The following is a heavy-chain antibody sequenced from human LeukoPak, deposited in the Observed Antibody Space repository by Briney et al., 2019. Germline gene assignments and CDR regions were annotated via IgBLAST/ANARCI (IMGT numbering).Heavy chain of an antibody. V-gene: IGHV1-69*13. CDR2: IIPIFGTA. J-gene: IGHJ6*03. CDR3: ARVTVGSGSYYGPPPYYYYMDV. CDR1: GGTFSSYA. Sequence: SVKVSCKASGGTFSSYAISWVRQAPGQGLEWMGGIIPIFGTANYAQKFQGRVTITADESTSTAYMELSSLRSEDTAVYYCARVTVGSGSYYGPPPYYYYMDVWGKGATVTISS. D-gene: IGHD3-10*01.